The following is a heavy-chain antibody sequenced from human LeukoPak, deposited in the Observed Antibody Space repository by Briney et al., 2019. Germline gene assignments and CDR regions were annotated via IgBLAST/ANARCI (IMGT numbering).Heavy chain of an antibody. CDR3: ARDPQVYYDSSGYYYYYYMDV. J-gene: IGHJ6*03. D-gene: IGHD3-22*01. Sequence: VASVKVSCKASGGTFSSYAISWVRQAPGQGLEWMGRIIPIFGTANYAQKFQGRVTITTDESTSTAYMELSSLRSEDTAVYYCARDPQVYYDSSGYYYYYYMDVWGKGTTVTVSS. CDR2: IIPIFGTA. V-gene: IGHV1-69*05. CDR1: GGTFSSYA.